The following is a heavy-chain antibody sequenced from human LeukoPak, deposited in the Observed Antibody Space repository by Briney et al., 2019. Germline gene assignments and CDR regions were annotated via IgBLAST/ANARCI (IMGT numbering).Heavy chain of an antibody. J-gene: IGHJ4*02. CDR3: ARAPGGAVAGTLDY. Sequence: GGSLRLSCAASGFTFSSYAMHWVRQAPGKGLEWVAVISYDGSNKYYADSVKGRFTISRDNSKNTLYLQMNSLRAEDTAVYYCARAPGGAVAGTLDYWGQGTLVTVSS. D-gene: IGHD6-19*01. V-gene: IGHV3-30-3*01. CDR2: ISYDGSNK. CDR1: GFTFSSYA.